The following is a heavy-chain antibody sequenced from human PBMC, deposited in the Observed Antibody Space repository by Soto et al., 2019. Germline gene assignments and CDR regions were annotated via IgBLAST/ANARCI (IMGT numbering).Heavy chain of an antibody. V-gene: IGHV3-33*01. CDR2: IWYDGSNK. J-gene: IGHJ4*02. CDR3: ARGFNRVGSVAATQYPFDY. D-gene: IGHD2-15*01. CDR1: GFTFSSYG. Sequence: PGGSLRLSCAASGFTFSSYGKHWVRQAPGKGLEWVAVIWYDGSNKYYADSVKGRFTISRDNSKNTLYLQMNSLRAEDTAVYYCARGFNRVGSVAATQYPFDYWGQGTLVTVSS.